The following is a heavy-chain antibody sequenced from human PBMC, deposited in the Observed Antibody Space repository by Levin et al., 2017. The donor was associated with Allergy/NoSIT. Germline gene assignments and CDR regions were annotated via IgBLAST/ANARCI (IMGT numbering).Heavy chain of an antibody. CDR1: GFTFSSYA. V-gene: IGHV3-23*01. J-gene: IGHJ1*01. Sequence: LSLTCAASGFTFSSYAMSWVRQAPGKGLEWVSAISGSGGSTYYADSVKGRFTISRDNSKNTLYLQMNSLRAEDTAVYYCAKDRRDGDYHLEYFQHWGQGTLVTVSS. CDR3: AKDRRDGDYHLEYFQH. D-gene: IGHD4-17*01. CDR2: ISGSGGST.